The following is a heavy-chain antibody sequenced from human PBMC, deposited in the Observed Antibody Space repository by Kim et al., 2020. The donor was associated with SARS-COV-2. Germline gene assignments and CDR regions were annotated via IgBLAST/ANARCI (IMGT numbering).Heavy chain of an antibody. CDR3: ARDAVAGMGGVDY. D-gene: IGHD6-19*01. Sequence: GGSLRLSCAASVFTFSSYAMHWVRQAPGKGLEWVAVISYDGSNKYYADSVKGRFTISRDNSKNTLYLQMNSLRAEDTAVYYCARDAVAGMGGVDYWGQGTLVTVSS. J-gene: IGHJ4*02. V-gene: IGHV3-30-3*01. CDR2: ISYDGSNK. CDR1: VFTFSSYA.